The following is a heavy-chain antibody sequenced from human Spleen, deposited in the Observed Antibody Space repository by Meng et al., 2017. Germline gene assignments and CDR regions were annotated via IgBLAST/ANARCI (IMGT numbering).Heavy chain of an antibody. CDR3: ARGYYYDSSGYDP. D-gene: IGHD3-22*01. CDR2: IYYSGST. J-gene: IGHJ5*02. Sequence: SETLSLTCIVSGGSISSSSYYWGWIRQPPGKGLEWIGSIYYSGSTYYNPSLKSRVTISVDTSKNQFSLKLSSVTAADTAVYYCARGYYYDSSGYDPWGQGTLVTVSS. V-gene: IGHV4-39*07. CDR1: GGSISSSSYY.